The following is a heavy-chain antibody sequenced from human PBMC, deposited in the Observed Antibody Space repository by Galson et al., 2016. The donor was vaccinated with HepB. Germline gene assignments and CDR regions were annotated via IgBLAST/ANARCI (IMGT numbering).Heavy chain of an antibody. Sequence: SETLSLTCNVSGHSISSGYYWGWIRQPPGKGLVWIGSIHHSGATYTTPSLESRVTLAVDTSKNQFSLKLTSVTAADSATYFCARALNFDTTGFYYSWFDLWGQGSLVSVSS. J-gene: IGHJ5*02. CDR3: ARALNFDTTGFYYSWFDL. V-gene: IGHV4-38-2*02. CDR1: GHSISSGYY. CDR2: IHHSGAT. D-gene: IGHD3-22*01.